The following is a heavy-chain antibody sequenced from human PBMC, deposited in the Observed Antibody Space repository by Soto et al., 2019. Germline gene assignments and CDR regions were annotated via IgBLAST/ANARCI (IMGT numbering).Heavy chain of an antibody. CDR2: IKLDGSEK. J-gene: IGHJ6*03. CDR3: ARRSFGPYYYYYYMDV. Sequence: EVQLVESGGGLVQPGGSLRLSCAASGFTFSGYWMSWVRQAPGKGLEWVATIKLDGSEKYYVDSVRGRFTISRDDAKSSLYLQMNSLRAGDTAVYYCARRSFGPYYYYYYMDVWGKGTTVTVSS. D-gene: IGHD3-3*01. CDR1: GFTFSGYW. V-gene: IGHV3-7*01.